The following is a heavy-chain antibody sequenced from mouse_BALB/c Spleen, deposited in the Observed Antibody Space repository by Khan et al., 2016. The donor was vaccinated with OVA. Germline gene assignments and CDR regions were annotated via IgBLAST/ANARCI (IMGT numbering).Heavy chain of an antibody. CDR3: VHPSYDPRNFDV. CDR2: IAPENGNT. D-gene: IGHD2-3*01. Sequence: VQLKQSGAEVVKPGASVKLSCTASGFNIKDTYVHWVKERPEQGLVWIGRIAPENGNTAYDPKFQGKATIIADTSSNPSYLQLRSLTSEDSAVEYGVHPSYDPRNFDVWGEGTTVTVSS. CDR1: GFNIKDTY. J-gene: IGHJ1*01. V-gene: IGHV14-3*02.